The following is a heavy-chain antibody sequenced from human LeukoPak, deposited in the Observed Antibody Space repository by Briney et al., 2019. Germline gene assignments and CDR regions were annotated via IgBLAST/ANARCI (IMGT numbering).Heavy chain of an antibody. D-gene: IGHD1-14*01. CDR3: AATTTFPYFQH. CDR1: GGSISYYY. Sequence: SETLSLTCTVPGGSISYYYCSWIRRPPGKGLEWLGYISNTGSTGYNPSLKSRVLISLDTSKNQFSLRLTSVTAADTAVYYCAATTTFPYFQHWGQGALLTVSS. V-gene: IGHV4-59*08. CDR2: ISNTGST. J-gene: IGHJ1*01.